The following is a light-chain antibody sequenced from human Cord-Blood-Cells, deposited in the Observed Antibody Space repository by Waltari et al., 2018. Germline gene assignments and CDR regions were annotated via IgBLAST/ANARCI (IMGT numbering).Light chain of an antibody. Sequence: SALTQPASVSGSPGQSITISCTGTSSDVGGYTYVSWYQQHPGKAPKLMIYDVSNRPSGVSNRCSGSKSGNTASLTISGLQAEDEADYYCSSYTSSSTRVFGGGTKLTVL. CDR1: SSDVGGYTY. CDR2: DVS. V-gene: IGLV2-14*01. CDR3: SSYTSSSTRV. J-gene: IGLJ3*02.